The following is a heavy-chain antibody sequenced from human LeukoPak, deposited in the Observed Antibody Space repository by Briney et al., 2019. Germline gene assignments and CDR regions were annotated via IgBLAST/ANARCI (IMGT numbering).Heavy chain of an antibody. Sequence: GSLRLSCAASGFTFSSYWMHWVRQAPGKGLVWVSRINSDGSSTSYADSVKGRFTISRDNAKNTLYLQMNSLRAEDTAVYYCASYSGSRGFVYWGQGTLVTVSS. V-gene: IGHV3-74*01. CDR1: GFTFSSYW. CDR2: INSDGSST. J-gene: IGHJ4*02. D-gene: IGHD1-26*01. CDR3: ASYSGSRGFVY.